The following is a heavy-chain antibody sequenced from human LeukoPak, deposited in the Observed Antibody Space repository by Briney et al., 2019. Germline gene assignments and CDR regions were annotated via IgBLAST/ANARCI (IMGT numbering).Heavy chain of an antibody. V-gene: IGHV6-1*01. CDR2: TYYRSNWYS. D-gene: IGHD6-6*01. CDR1: GDSVSSNSAA. CDR3: ARLVGITSSHFDY. Sequence: SQTLSLTCAISGDSVSSNSAAWNWIRQSPSRGLEWLGRTYYRSNWYSDYAVSVKSRITINPDTSKNQFSLQLNSVTPEDTAVYDCARLVGITSSHFDYWGQGTLVTVSS. J-gene: IGHJ4*02.